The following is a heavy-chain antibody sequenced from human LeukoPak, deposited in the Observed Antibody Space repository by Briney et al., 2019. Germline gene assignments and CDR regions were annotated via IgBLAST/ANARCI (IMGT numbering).Heavy chain of an antibody. CDR2: IWYDGSNK. CDR3: ARTLETYDGTGYPDY. D-gene: IGHD3-22*01. V-gene: IGHV3-33*08. CDR1: GFTFGSYA. J-gene: IGHJ4*02. Sequence: GGSLRLSCAASGFTFGSYAMRWVRQAPGKGLEWVAVIWYDGSNKYHADSVKGRFTISRDNSKNTLYLQMNSLRAEDTAVCYCARTLETYDGTGYPDYWGQGTLVTVSS.